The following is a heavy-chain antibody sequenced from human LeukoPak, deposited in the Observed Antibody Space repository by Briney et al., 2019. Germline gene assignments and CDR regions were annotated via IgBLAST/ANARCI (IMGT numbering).Heavy chain of an antibody. Sequence: PGGSLRLSCAASGFTVSSNYMSWIRQAPGKGLEWVSVIYRSGSTHYADSVKDRFIISRDNSKNTLYLQMNSLRAEDTAVYYCAKDLASLDYWGQGTLVTVSS. CDR1: GFTVSSNY. CDR3: AKDLASLDY. CDR2: IYRSGST. J-gene: IGHJ4*02. V-gene: IGHV3-66*01.